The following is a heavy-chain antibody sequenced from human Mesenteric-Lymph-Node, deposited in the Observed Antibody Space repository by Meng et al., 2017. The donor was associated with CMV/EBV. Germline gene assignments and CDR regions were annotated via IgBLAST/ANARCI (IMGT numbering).Heavy chain of an antibody. CDR2: IIPIFGTP. J-gene: IGHJ4*02. D-gene: IGHD2-15*01. V-gene: IGHV1-69*05. CDR3: ASGYCSGGSCYGWRLDY. Sequence: SVKVSCKTSGFTFTGYYIHWVRQAPGQGLEWMGGIIPIFGTPNYAQKFQGRVTITTDESTSTAYMELSSLRSEDTAVYYCASGYCSGGSCYGWRLDYWGQGTLVTVSS. CDR1: GFTFTGYY.